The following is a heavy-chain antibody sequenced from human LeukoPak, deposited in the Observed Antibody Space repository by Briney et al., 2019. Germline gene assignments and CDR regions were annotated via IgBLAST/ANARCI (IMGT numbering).Heavy chain of an antibody. CDR2: IRHDGSDK. J-gene: IGHJ4*02. Sequence: GGSLRLSCAASGFTFGSYGVHWVRQAPGKGLEWVAFIRHDGSDKYYADSVKGRVTISRDNSKNTLYLQMSSLRAEDTAVYNCARDSVLLWFGDLPYYFDIWGQGTLVTVSS. V-gene: IGHV3-30*02. CDR1: GFTFGSYG. CDR3: ARDSVLLWFGDLPYYFDI. D-gene: IGHD3-10*01.